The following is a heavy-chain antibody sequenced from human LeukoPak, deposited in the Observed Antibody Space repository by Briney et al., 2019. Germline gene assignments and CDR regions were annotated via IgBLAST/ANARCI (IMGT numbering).Heavy chain of an antibody. CDR3: ARYGVFGDTPRGHFDY. D-gene: IGHD3-10*02. V-gene: IGHV3-23*01. CDR2: TSGSGGRT. Sequence: GGSLRLSCAASGLTFNNYAMTWVRQAPGKGLEWVSATSGSGGRTYYADSVKGRFTISRDKSKNALYLQLNSLRAGDTAVYYCARYGVFGDTPRGHFDYWGQGTLVTVSA. CDR1: GLTFNNYA. J-gene: IGHJ4*02.